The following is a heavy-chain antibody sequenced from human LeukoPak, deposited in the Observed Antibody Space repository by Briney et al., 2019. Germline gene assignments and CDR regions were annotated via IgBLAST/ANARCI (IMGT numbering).Heavy chain of an antibody. CDR1: GFTFSNTW. D-gene: IGHD6-19*01. CDR2: ISGDGSST. CDR3: AKDAYSSGWYYFDS. Sequence: GGSLRLSCAASGFTFSNTWMNWVRQAPGKGLEWVSLISGDGSSTYYADSVKGRFTISRDNSKNSLYLQMNSLRTEDTALYYCAKDAYSSGWYYFDSWGQGTLVTVSS. V-gene: IGHV3-43*02. J-gene: IGHJ4*02.